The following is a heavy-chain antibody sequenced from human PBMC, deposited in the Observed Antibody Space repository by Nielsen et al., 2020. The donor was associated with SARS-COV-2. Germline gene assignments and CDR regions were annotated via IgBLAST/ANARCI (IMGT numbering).Heavy chain of an antibody. CDR3: ARARGVFHFLDSLSNVEF. Sequence: GGSLRLSCVASGFTFNNYPMHWVRQAPGKGLQWVSFISYDGSIKYYADSLRGRFTVSRDYTKNTLYLQMDSLRAEDSAMYFCARARGVFHFLDSLSNVEFWGQGTLVTVSS. J-gene: IGHJ4*02. CDR2: ISYDGSIK. V-gene: IGHV3-30*04. D-gene: IGHD3-3*01. CDR1: GFTFNNYP.